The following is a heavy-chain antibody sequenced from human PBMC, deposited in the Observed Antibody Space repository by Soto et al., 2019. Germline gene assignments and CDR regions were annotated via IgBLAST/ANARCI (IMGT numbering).Heavy chain of an antibody. CDR2: ISANGKHT. J-gene: IGHJ6*02. CDR3: VKDWSGGKCPCMDV. D-gene: IGHD3-3*01. Sequence: EVRVLESGGGSVQPGGSLRLSCVASGFTFTMHAMTWVRQGPGMGPEWASSISANGKHTYYADSVKGRFTISRDNSKNTLYLQMNSLRVEDTAIYYCVKDWSGGKCPCMDVWGQGTTVTVSS. CDR1: GFTFTMHA. V-gene: IGHV3-23*01.